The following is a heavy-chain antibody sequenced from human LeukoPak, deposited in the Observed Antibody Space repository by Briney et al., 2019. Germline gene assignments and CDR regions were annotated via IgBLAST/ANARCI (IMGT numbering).Heavy chain of an antibody. CDR3: ARAAPYSGDDYSDY. J-gene: IGHJ4*02. CDR2: IYSGGST. D-gene: IGHD5-12*01. Sequence: PGGSLRLSCAASGFTFSSYAMSWVRQAPGKGLEWVSVIYSGGSTYYADSVKGRFSISRDNSKNTLYLQMNSLRAEDTAVYYCARAAPYSGDDYSDYWGQGTLVTVSS. CDR1: GFTFSSYA. V-gene: IGHV3-53*01.